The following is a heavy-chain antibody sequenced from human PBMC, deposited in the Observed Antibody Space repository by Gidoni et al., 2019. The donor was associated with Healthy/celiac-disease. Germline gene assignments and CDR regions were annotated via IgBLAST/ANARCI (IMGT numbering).Heavy chain of an antibody. D-gene: IGHD6-13*01. J-gene: IGHJ6*02. CDR2: IYYSGST. V-gene: IGHV4-59*01. CDR1: GGSISSSY. Sequence: QVQLQESGPGLVKPSETLSLTCTVSGGSISSSYWSWIRQPPGKGLEWIGYIYYSGSTNYNPSVKSRVTISVDTSKNQFSLKLSSVTAADTAVYYCARNSSRRNYYYYYGMDVWGQGTTVTVSS. CDR3: ARNSSRRNYYYYYGMDV.